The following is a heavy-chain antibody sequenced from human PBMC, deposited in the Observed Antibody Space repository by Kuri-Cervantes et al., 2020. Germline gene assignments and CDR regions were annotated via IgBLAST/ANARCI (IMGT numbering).Heavy chain of an antibody. D-gene: IGHD3-10*01. V-gene: IGHV3-48*03. CDR2: ISSSGSTI. CDR3: ARAGSRISMVRGTYGLDV. Sequence: GGSLRLSCAASGFTFSSYEMNWVRQAPGKGLEWVSYISSSGSTIYYADSVKGRFTISRDNAKNSLYLQMNSLRAEDTAVYYCARAGSRISMVRGTYGLDVWGQGTTVTVSS. J-gene: IGHJ6*02. CDR1: GFTFSSYE.